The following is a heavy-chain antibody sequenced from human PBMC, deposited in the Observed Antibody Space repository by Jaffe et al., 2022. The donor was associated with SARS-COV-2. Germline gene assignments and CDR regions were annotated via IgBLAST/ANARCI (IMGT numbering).Heavy chain of an antibody. J-gene: IGHJ6*02. D-gene: IGHD3-10*02. Sequence: EVQLVESGGGLVQPGGSLRLSCAASGFTFSSYWMSWVRQAPGKGLEWVANIKQDGSEKYYVDSVKGRFTISRDNAKNSLYLQMNSLRAEDTAVYYCARALMSPVLDYYGMDVWGQGTTVTVSS. CDR1: GFTFSSYW. V-gene: IGHV3-7*01. CDR3: ARALMSPVLDYYGMDV. CDR2: IKQDGSEK.